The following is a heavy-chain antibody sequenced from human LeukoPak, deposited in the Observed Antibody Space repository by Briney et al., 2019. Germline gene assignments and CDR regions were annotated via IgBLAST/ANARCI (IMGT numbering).Heavy chain of an antibody. D-gene: IGHD2-2*02. V-gene: IGHV4-34*01. CDR3: ARGYCSSTSCYTNWFDP. J-gene: IGHJ5*02. CDR1: GGSFSGYY. Sequence: SESLSLTCAVYGGSFSGYYWSWIRQPPGKGLEWIGEINHSGSTNYNPSLKSRVTISVDTSKNQFSLKLSSVTAADTAVYYCARGYCSSTSCYTNWFDPWGQGTLVTVSS. CDR2: INHSGST.